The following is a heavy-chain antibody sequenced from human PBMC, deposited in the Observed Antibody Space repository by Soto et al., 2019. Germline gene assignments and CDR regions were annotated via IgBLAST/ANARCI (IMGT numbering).Heavy chain of an antibody. CDR1: GGTFSSYA. V-gene: IGHV1-69*01. Sequence: QVQLVQSGAEVKKPGSSVKVSCKASGGTFSSYAISWVRQAPGQGLEWMGGIIPIFGTANYAQKFQGRVTITADESTSTAYMELSSLRSEDTSVYYCGRGVFGVVILSYGMDVWGQGTTVTVSS. J-gene: IGHJ6*02. D-gene: IGHD3-3*01. CDR2: IIPIFGTA. CDR3: GRGVFGVVILSYGMDV.